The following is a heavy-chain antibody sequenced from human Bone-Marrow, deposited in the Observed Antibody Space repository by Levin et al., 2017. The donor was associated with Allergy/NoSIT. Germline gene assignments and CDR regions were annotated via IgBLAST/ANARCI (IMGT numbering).Heavy chain of an antibody. CDR2: ISASGDVT. CDR3: ARGAYYCSTTSCYWPMYF. Sequence: QPGGSLRLSCEASGFTFSSDAMAWVRQAPGKGLEWVSRISASGDVTYYNESVKGRFTISRDNSKNMLYLQMSSLRAEDTALYFCARGAYYCSTTSCYWPMYFWGQGAPVTVAS. V-gene: IGHV3-23*01. D-gene: IGHD2-2*01. CDR1: GFTFSSDA. J-gene: IGHJ4*02.